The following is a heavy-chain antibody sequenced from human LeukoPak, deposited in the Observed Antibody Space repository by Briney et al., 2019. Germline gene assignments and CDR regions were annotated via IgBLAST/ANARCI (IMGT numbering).Heavy chain of an antibody. CDR1: GFTFSSYA. Sequence: GGSLRLSCAASGFTFSSYAMSWVRQAPGQGLEWLGWINTYNGNTKLGEKFQGRVTMTTDTSTSTVYMELTSLRTDDTAVYFCARDTPQHLKRFDCWGQGTLITVSS. CDR2: INTYNGNT. J-gene: IGHJ4*02. CDR3: ARDTPQHLKRFDC. V-gene: IGHV1-18*01. D-gene: IGHD6-13*01.